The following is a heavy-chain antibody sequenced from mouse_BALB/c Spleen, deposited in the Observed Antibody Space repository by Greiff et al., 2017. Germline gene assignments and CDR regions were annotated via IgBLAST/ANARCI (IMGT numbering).Heavy chain of an antibody. CDR2: INHYNDGT. CDR3: ASLRWSDY. D-gene: IGHD2-1*01. Sequence: VQLQQSGPELVKPGASVKMSCKASGYTFTSYVMHWVKQKPGQGLEWIGYINHYNDGTKYNENFNGKGTLTSDKSSSTAYMDLNSLTSEDAAVYYCASLRWSDYGGQGTTLTVSS. CDR1: GYTFTSYV. J-gene: IGHJ2*01. V-gene: IGHV1-14*01.